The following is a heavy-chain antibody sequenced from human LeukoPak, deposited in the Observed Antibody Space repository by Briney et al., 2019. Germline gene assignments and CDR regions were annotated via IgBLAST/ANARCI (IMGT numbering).Heavy chain of an antibody. J-gene: IGHJ4*02. CDR2: IYSGGST. Sequence: GGSLRLSCAASEFSVGSNYMTWVRQAPGKGLEWVSLIYSGGSTYYADSVKGRFTISRDNSKNTLYLQMNSLRAEDTAVYYCESSGYWGQGTLVTVSS. CDR1: EFSVGSNY. V-gene: IGHV3-66*01. CDR3: ESSGY.